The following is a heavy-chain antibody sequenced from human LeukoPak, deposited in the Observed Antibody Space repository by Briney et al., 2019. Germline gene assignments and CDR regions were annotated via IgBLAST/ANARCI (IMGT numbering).Heavy chain of an antibody. V-gene: IGHV4-34*01. Sequence: SETLSLTCAVYGGSFSGYYWSWIRQPPGKGPEWIGEINHSGSTNYNPSLKSRVTISVDTSKNQFSLKLSSVTAADTAVYYCARGPDIVVVTANSNWFDPWGQGTLVTVSS. J-gene: IGHJ5*02. CDR1: GGSFSGYY. D-gene: IGHD2-21*02. CDR2: INHSGST. CDR3: ARGPDIVVVTANSNWFDP.